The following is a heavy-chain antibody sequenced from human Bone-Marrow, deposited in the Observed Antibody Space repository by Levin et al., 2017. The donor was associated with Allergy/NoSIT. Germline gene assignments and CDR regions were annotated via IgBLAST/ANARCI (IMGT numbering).Heavy chain of an antibody. CDR2: INTDGTYT. CDR1: GFSFDNSW. CDR3: AKNYDSSGYAIDY. Sequence: GGSLRLSCAASGFSFDNSWMHWVRQAPGKGLVWVSRINTDGTYTTYADSVKGRFAISRDNANDTLYLQMNSLRAEDTAVYYCAKNYDSSGYAIDYWGQGALVTVSA. D-gene: IGHD3-22*01. V-gene: IGHV3-74*01. J-gene: IGHJ4*02.